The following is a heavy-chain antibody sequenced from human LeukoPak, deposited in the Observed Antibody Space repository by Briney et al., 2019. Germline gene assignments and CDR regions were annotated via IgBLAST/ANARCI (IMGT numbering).Heavy chain of an antibody. D-gene: IGHD3-22*01. CDR1: GLTFSRYA. CDR3: AKEVYYFDTSGLYSFAFDI. Sequence: GGSLRLSCAASGLTFSRYAMSWVRQAPGKGLEWVSAISASGGSTYYADSVKGRFTISRDSSKNTLYLQMNSLRVEDTAVCYCAKEVYYFDTSGLYSFAFDIWGQGTMVTVPS. J-gene: IGHJ3*02. CDR2: ISASGGST. V-gene: IGHV3-23*01.